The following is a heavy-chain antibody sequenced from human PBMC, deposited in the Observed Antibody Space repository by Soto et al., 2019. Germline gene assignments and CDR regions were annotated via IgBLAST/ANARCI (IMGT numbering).Heavy chain of an antibody. CDR1: GFTFSTYA. CDR3: AKDNMVVGARDQYNKMDV. Sequence: QVQLVESGGGVVQPGGSLRLSCAASGFTFSTYAMHWVRQAPGKGLEWVALISDDGGKKYYIDSVKGRFIISRDNSKNTLYLQMNRLRSEETAEYYCAKDNMVVGARDQYNKMDVWGQVTTVSVAS. J-gene: IGHJ6*01. D-gene: IGHD2-15*01. CDR2: ISDDGGKK. V-gene: IGHV3-30*04.